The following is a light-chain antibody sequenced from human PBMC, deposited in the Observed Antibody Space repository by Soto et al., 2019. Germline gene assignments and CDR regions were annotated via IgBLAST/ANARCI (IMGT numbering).Light chain of an antibody. CDR2: DAS. Sequence: EIVLTQSPATLSLSPGERATLSCRASQSVSSYLAWYQQKPGQAPRLLIYDASNRATGIPARFSGSGSGTDVNLTISSLEPEDFAVYYCQQRSNWPTTFGPGTKVDIK. CDR1: QSVSSY. J-gene: IGKJ3*01. CDR3: QQRSNWPTT. V-gene: IGKV3-11*01.